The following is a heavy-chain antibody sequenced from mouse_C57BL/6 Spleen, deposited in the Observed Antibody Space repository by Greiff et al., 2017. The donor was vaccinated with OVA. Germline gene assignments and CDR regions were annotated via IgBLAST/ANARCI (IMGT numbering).Heavy chain of an antibody. CDR3: ARRGPWYFDV. CDR2: ISSGSSTI. V-gene: IGHV5-17*01. Sequence: EVQVVESGGGLVKPGGSLKLSCAASGFTFSDYGMHWVRQAPEKGLEWVAYISSGSSTIYYADTVKGRFTISRDNAKNTLFLQMTSLRSEDPAMYYCARRGPWYFDVWGTGTTVTVSS. J-gene: IGHJ1*03. CDR1: GFTFSDYG.